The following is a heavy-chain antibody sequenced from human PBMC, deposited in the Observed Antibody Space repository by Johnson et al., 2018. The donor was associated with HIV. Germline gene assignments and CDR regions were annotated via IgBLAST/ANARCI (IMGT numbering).Heavy chain of an antibody. J-gene: IGHJ3*02. Sequence: QVQLVESGGGVVQPGRSLRLSCAASGFTFSSYAMHWVRQAPGKGLEWVAVISYDGSNKYYADSVKGRFTISRDNSKNTLYLQLSSLRTEDTAVFYCARGGVGQDAVDMWGQGTMVTVAS. CDR3: ARGGVGQDAVDM. D-gene: IGHD3-3*01. V-gene: IGHV3-30*04. CDR2: ISYDGSNK. CDR1: GFTFSSYA.